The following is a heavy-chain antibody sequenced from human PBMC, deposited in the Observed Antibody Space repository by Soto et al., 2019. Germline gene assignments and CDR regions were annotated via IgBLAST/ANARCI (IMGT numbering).Heavy chain of an antibody. CDR1: GFTFSTYW. CDR3: ATVATNSYNWIDP. J-gene: IGHJ5*02. V-gene: IGHV3-74*01. D-gene: IGHD1-1*01. Sequence: EVQLVESGGGLVQPGGSLRLSCAASGFTFSTYWMHWVRQAPGKGLVWVSRINADGSTTTYADSVKGRFTISRDNAKNTLDLQMNSLRPEDTAVYFCATVATNSYNWIDPWGQGTLVTISS. CDR2: INADGSTT.